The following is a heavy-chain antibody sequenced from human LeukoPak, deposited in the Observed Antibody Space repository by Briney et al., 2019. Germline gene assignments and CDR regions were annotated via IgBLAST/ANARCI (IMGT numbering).Heavy chain of an antibody. CDR2: IYSGGST. Sequence: GGSQRLSCAASGFTVSSNYMSWVRQAPGKGLEWVSVIYSGGSTYYADSVKGRFTISRDNSKNTLYLQMNSLRAEDTAVYYCARRHSGYEGRGAFDIWGPGTMVTVSS. CDR1: GFTVSSNY. J-gene: IGHJ3*02. V-gene: IGHV3-66*04. CDR3: ARRHSGYEGRGAFDI. D-gene: IGHD5-12*01.